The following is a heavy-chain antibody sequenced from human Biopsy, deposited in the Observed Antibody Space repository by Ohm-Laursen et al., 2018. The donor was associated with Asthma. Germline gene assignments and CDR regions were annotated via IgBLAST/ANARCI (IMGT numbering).Heavy chain of an antibody. J-gene: IGHJ4*02. D-gene: IGHD3-22*01. CDR3: ARAQDYYDSRGYYRSFDY. CDR2: IYYSGST. Sequence: LSLTCTVSGGSITSGGYYWTWIRQHPGKGLEWIGFIYYSGSTYYNPSLKSRVSISIDTSKNQFSLKLSSVTAADTAVYYCARAQDYYDSRGYYRSFDYWGQGTLVTVSS. V-gene: IGHV4-31*03. CDR1: GGSITSGGYY.